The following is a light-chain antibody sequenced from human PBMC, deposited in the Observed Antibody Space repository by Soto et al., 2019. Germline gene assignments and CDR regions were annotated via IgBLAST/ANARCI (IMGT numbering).Light chain of an antibody. CDR3: QKYNDAPRT. V-gene: IGKV1-5*03. J-gene: IGKJ1*01. Sequence: DIQMTQSPSTLSASVGDRVAITCRASQSISTWLAWYQQKPGKAPKLLIYKASSLESGVPSRFSGSGSGTYFTLTINSLQPEDVATYYCQKYNDAPRTFGQGTKVDI. CDR1: QSISTW. CDR2: KAS.